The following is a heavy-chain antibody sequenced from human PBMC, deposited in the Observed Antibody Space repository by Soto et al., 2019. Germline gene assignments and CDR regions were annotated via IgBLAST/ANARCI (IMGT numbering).Heavy chain of an antibody. CDR3: ASGGGWGYGMDV. Sequence: ASVKVSCKASGYTFTSYAMHWVRQAPGQRLEWMGWINAGNGNAKYSQKFQGRVTITRDTSASTAYMELSSLRSEDTAVYYCASGGGWGYGMDVWGQGTTVTVSS. V-gene: IGHV1-3*01. J-gene: IGHJ6*02. CDR1: GYTFTSYA. D-gene: IGHD1-26*01. CDR2: INAGNGNA.